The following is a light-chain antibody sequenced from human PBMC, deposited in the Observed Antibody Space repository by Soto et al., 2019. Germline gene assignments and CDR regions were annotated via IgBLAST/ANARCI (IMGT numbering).Light chain of an antibody. CDR2: AAS. Sequence: EIVLTQSPGTLSLSPGGSAALSCRSTESIDSNFLAWYQQKPGQAPRLLIYAASSRATGIPDRFSGSGSGTDFTLFINRLEPEDFAVYYCHQYGSSRWTFGQGTKVEI. CDR1: ESIDSNF. J-gene: IGKJ1*01. V-gene: IGKV3-20*01. CDR3: HQYGSSRWT.